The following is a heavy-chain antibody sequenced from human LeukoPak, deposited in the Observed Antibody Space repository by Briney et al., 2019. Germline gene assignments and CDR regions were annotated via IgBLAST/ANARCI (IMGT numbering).Heavy chain of an antibody. D-gene: IGHD6-6*01. CDR3: ARAEQLDPFDY. Sequence: GGSLRLSCVASGFTVSSDFMGWVRQAPGKGLEWVSSISSSSSYIYYADSVKGRFTISGDNAKNSLYLQMNSLRAEDTAVYYCARAEQLDPFDYWGQGTLVTVSS. CDR1: GFTVSSDF. CDR2: ISSSSSYI. J-gene: IGHJ4*02. V-gene: IGHV3-21*01.